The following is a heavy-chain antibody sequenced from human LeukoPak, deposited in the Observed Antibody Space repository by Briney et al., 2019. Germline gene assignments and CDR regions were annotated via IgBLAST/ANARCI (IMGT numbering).Heavy chain of an antibody. CDR3: ARDLDDILTGRYYYGMDV. V-gene: IGHV1-8*01. J-gene: IGHJ6*02. CDR2: MNPNSGNT. CDR1: GYTFTSYD. D-gene: IGHD3-9*01. Sequence: ASVKVSCKASGYTFTSYDINWVRQATGQGLEWMGWMNPNSGNTGYAQKFQGWVTMTRDTSISTAYMELSRLRSDDTAVYYCARDLDDILTGRYYYGMDVWGQGTTVTVSS.